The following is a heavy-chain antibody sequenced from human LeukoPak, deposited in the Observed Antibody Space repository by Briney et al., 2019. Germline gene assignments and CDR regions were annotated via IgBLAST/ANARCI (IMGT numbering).Heavy chain of an antibody. CDR3: AKHHYDILTQAFDI. CDR1: GFTFSDNA. Sequence: GGSLRLSCAASGFTFSDNAMTWVRQAPGKGLEWVAVISSGGNTKYADSERGRFTISRDNAKNSLSLQMNTLRAEDTAVYYCAKHHYDILTQAFDIWGQGTMVTVSS. J-gene: IGHJ3*02. CDR2: ISSGGNT. V-gene: IGHV3-69-1*01. D-gene: IGHD3-9*01.